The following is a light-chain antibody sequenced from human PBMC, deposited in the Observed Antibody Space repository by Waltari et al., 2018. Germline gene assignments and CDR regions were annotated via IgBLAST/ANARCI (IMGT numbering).Light chain of an antibody. CDR1: SSDVGRFDL. V-gene: IGLV2-23*02. CDR3: CSYATGSTLV. Sequence: QSALAQPASVSGSPGQSITISCTGTSSDVGRFDLVSWYQQFPGKTPKLIIYEVYRRPSGVSFRFSASKSGNTASLTISELQAEDEADYFCCSYATGSTLVFGGGTKLTVL. CDR2: EVY. J-gene: IGLJ3*02.